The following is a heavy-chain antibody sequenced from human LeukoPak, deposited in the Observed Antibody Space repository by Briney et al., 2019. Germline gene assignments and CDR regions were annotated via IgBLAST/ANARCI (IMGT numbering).Heavy chain of an antibody. Sequence: SETLSLTCTVSGYSISSGYYWGWIRQPPGKGLEWIGSIYHSGSTYYNPSLKSRVTISVDTSKNQFSLKLSSVTAADTAVYYCARVNYYDSSGFGAFDIWGQGTMVTVSS. J-gene: IGHJ3*02. CDR3: ARVNYYDSSGFGAFDI. D-gene: IGHD3-22*01. CDR1: GYSISSGYY. V-gene: IGHV4-38-2*02. CDR2: IYHSGST.